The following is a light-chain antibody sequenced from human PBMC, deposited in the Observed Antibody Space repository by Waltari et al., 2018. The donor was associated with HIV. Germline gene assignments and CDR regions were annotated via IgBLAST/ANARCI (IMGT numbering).Light chain of an antibody. V-gene: IGLV1-40*01. CDR1: SSHIGTGYD. Sequence: QSALTPPPSVSESPGQTVSISCTGSSSHIGTGYDVQWYQRLPGTDPQLLLFGNKNRPSGVPDRVSGSKYGTAASLAITWLQAEDEADYYCQSYDRRLSGSVVFGGGTRLTVL. J-gene: IGLJ2*01. CDR3: QSYDRRLSGSVV. CDR2: GNK.